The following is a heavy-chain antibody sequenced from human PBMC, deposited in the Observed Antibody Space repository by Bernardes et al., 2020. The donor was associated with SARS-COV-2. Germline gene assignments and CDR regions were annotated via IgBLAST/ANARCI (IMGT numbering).Heavy chain of an antibody. CDR2: INHSGST. Sequence: SETLSLTCAVYGGSFSGYYWSWIRQPPGKGLEWIGEINHSGSTNYNPSLKSRVTISVDTSKNQFSLKLSSVTAADTAVYYCARVPYFWSGYLGSVDYWGQGTLVTVSS. J-gene: IGHJ4*02. CDR1: GGSFSGYY. V-gene: IGHV4-34*01. D-gene: IGHD3-3*01. CDR3: ARVPYFWSGYLGSVDY.